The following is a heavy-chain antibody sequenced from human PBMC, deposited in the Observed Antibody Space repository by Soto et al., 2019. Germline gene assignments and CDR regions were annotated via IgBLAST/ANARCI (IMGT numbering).Heavy chain of an antibody. Sequence: QVQLVQSGAEVKKPGSSVKVSCKASGGTFSTYAISWMRQAPGQGLEWMGGIIPMFGMANYAQNVQGRVTITADESTSTAYMELSNLRPYDTAVYYCAREPSPYCAGDCYFYVFEIWGQGTQVTVSS. V-gene: IGHV1-69*01. J-gene: IGHJ3*02. CDR2: IIPMFGMA. CDR3: AREPSPYCAGDCYFYVFEI. CDR1: GGTFSTYA. D-gene: IGHD2-21*02.